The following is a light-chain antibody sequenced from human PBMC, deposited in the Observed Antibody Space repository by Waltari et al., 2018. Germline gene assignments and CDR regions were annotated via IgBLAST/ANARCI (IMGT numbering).Light chain of an antibody. CDR2: AAS. Sequence: DIQMTQSPSSLPASVGDSVTITCRTSQRVSGYLNWYQQKPGQAPKLLICAASSLQSGVPSRFSGSGFGTDFTLTINGLQPEDFAVYYCQQTYSNFRTFGQGTKVDVK. CDR1: QRVSGY. V-gene: IGKV1-39*01. CDR3: QQTYSNFRT. J-gene: IGKJ1*01.